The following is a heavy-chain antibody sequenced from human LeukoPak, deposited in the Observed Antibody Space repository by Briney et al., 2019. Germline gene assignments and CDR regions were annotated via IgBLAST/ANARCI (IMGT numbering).Heavy chain of an antibody. D-gene: IGHD3-10*01. V-gene: IGHV3-48*01. CDR1: GFTFSSYS. CDR3: ARDLVGLWFGEFCYYGMDV. J-gene: IGHJ6*02. CDR2: ISSSSSTI. Sequence: QSGGSLRLSCAASGFTFSSYSMNWARQAPGKGLEWVSYISSSSSTIYYADSVKGRFTISRDNAKNSLYLQMNSLRAEDTAVYYCARDLVGLWFGEFCYYGMDVWGQGTTVTVSS.